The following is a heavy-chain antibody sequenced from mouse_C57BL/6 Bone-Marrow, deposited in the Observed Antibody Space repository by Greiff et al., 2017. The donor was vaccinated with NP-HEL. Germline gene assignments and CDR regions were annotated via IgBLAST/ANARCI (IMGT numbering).Heavy chain of an antibody. CDR3: ASVLYGY. CDR1: GYSITSGYY. J-gene: IGHJ2*01. Sequence: ESGPGLVKPSQSLSLTCSVTGYSITSGYYWNWIRQFPGNKLEWMGYISYDGSNNYNPSLKNRISITRDTSKNQFFLKLNSVTTEDTATYYCASVLYGYWGQGTTLTVSS. CDR2: ISYDGSN. D-gene: IGHD1-1*01. V-gene: IGHV3-6*01.